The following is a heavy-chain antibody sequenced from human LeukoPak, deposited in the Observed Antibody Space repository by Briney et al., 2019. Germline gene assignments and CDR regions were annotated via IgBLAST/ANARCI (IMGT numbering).Heavy chain of an antibody. CDR3: AREEVAAAGDFDY. J-gene: IGHJ4*02. D-gene: IGHD6-13*01. CDR1: GFTFSSYS. Sequence: GGSLRLSCAASGFTFSSYSMNRVRQAPGKGLEWVSSISSSSSYIYYADSVKGRFTISRDNAKNSLYLQMNSLRAEDTAVYYCAREEVAAAGDFDYWGEGTLVTVSS. V-gene: IGHV3-21*01. CDR2: ISSSSSYI.